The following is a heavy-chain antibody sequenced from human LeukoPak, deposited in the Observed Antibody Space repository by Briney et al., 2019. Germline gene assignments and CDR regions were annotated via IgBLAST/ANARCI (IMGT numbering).Heavy chain of an antibody. Sequence: ASVKVSCKASGYTFTDYYMHWVRQAPGQGLEWMGVIIPNLGTPYYAQNFHDRVTIIADESTSTVFMELRGLQSDDTAIYYCVTDLGDFGGNGDYWGQGTLVTVSS. V-gene: IGHV1-2*02. J-gene: IGHJ4*02. D-gene: IGHD4-23*01. CDR3: VTDLGDFGGNGDY. CDR2: IIPNLGTP. CDR1: GYTFTDYY.